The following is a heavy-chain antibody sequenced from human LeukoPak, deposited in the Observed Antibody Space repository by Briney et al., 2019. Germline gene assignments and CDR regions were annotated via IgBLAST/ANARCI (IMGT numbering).Heavy chain of an antibody. V-gene: IGHV1-18*01. CDR1: GYTFRQYS. J-gene: IGHJ3*02. CDR3: ARDYILPLETDNGDGFAI. CDR2: VSPSHTTR. Sequence: GASVKLSCKASGYTFRQYSISWVRQAPGKGLEWMGWVSPSHTTRVYAQEFQGRVTMTADTNTNTVSMELRSLRSDDTAVYFCARDYILPLETDNGDGFAIWGQGTVVTVSS. D-gene: IGHD3-3*02.